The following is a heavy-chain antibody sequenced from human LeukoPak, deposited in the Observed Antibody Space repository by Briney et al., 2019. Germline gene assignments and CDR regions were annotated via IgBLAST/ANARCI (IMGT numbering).Heavy chain of an antibody. J-gene: IGHJ3*02. CDR2: ISWDGGST. D-gene: IGHD3-3*01. V-gene: IGHV3-43*01. Sequence: SGGSLRLSCAASGFTFDDYTMHWVRQAPGKGLEWVSLISWDGGSTYYADSVKGRFTISRDNSKNSLYLQMNSLRTEDTALYYCAKDNVVFGVVNDAFDIWGQGTMVTFSS. CDR3: AKDNVVFGVVNDAFDI. CDR1: GFTFDDYT.